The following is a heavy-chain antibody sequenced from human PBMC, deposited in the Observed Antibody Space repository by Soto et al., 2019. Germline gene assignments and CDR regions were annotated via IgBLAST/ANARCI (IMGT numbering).Heavy chain of an antibody. CDR3: TTERGDSGYDTPIDY. CDR1: GFTFSNAW. D-gene: IGHD5-12*01. J-gene: IGHJ4*02. CDR2: IKSKTDGGTT. Sequence: GGSLRLSCAASGFTFSNAWMSWVRQAPGKGLEWVGRIKSKTDGGTTDYAAPVKGRFTISRDDSKNTLYLQMNSLKTEDTAVYYCTTERGDSGYDTPIDYWGQGTLVTVSS. V-gene: IGHV3-15*01.